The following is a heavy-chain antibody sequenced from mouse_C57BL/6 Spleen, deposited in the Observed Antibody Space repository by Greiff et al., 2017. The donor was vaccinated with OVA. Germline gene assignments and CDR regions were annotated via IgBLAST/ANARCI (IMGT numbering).Heavy chain of an antibody. CDR1: GFNIKDDY. V-gene: IGHV14-4*01. CDR3: TTGYDGSSRSY. J-gene: IGHJ2*01. CDR2: IDPENGDT. Sequence: EVQLQQSGAELVRPGASVKLSCTASGFNIKDDYMHWVKQRPEQGLEWIGWIDPENGDTEYASKFQGKATITADTSSNTAYLQLSSLTSEDTAVYYCTTGYDGSSRSYWGQGTTLTVAS. D-gene: IGHD1-1*01.